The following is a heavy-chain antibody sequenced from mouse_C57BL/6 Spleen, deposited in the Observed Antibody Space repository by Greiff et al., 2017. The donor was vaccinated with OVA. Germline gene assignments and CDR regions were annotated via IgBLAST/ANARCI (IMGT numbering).Heavy chain of an antibody. CDR1: GFTFSSYT. V-gene: IGHV5-9*01. J-gene: IGHJ2*01. D-gene: IGHD2-1*01. Sequence: EVQRVESGGGLVKPGGSLKLSCAASGFTFSSYTMSWVRQTPEKRLEWVATISGGGGNTYYPDSVKGRFTISRDNAKNTLYLQMSSLRSEDTALYYCARHDGKGDLDYWGQGTTLTVSS. CDR2: ISGGGGNT. CDR3: ARHDGKGDLDY.